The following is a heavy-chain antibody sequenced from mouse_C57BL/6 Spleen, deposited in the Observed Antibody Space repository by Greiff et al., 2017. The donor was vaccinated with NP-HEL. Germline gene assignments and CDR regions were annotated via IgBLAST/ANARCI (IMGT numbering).Heavy chain of an antibody. V-gene: IGHV1-20*01. Sequence: EVKLVESGPELVKPGDSVKISCKASGYSFTGYFMNWVMQSHGKSLEWIGRINPYNGDTFYNQKFKGKATLTVDKSSSTAHMELRSLTSEDSAVYYCARRGYYYAMDYWGQGTSVTVSS. CDR2: INPYNGDT. J-gene: IGHJ4*01. CDR3: ARRGYYYAMDY. CDR1: GYSFTGYF.